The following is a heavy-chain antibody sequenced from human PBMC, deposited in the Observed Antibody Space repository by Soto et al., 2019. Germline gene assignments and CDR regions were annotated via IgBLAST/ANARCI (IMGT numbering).Heavy chain of an antibody. V-gene: IGHV1-69*13. J-gene: IGHJ6*02. CDR2: IIPIFGTA. Sequence: GDSVKVSCKASGGTFSSYAISWVRQAPGQGLEWMGGIIPIFGTANYAQKFQGRVTITADESTSTAYMELSSLRSEDTAVYYCERSLEDSSCPGYYYYGMDVCGQGNTVTVS. CDR1: GGTFSSYA. CDR3: ERSLEDSSCPGYYYYGMDV. D-gene: IGHD3-22*01.